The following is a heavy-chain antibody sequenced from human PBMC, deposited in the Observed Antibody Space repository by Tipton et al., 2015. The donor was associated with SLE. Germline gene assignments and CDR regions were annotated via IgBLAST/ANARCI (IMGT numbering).Heavy chain of an antibody. CDR2: INHSGYT. Sequence: LRLSCAVYGGSFSGYYWNWIRQPPGKGLEWIGEINHSGYTNYNPSLKSRVTISVDTSKNQFSLKLTSVTAADTAVYYCARDRSGGWYFDLWGRGTLVTVSS. V-gene: IGHV4-34*01. J-gene: IGHJ2*01. D-gene: IGHD3-16*01. CDR1: GGSFSGYY. CDR3: ARDRSGGWYFDL.